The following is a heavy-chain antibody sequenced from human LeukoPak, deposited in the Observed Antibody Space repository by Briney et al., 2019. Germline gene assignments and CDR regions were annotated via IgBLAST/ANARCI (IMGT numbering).Heavy chain of an antibody. CDR2: ISYDGSNK. J-gene: IGHJ5*02. V-gene: IGHV3-30*03. Sequence: GGSLRLSCVASGFTFSSYGMHWVRQAPGKGLEWVAVISYDGSNKYYTDSVKGRFTISRDNSKNTLYLQMNSLRAEDTAVYYCAAYYYGSGSSPLGPWGQGTLVTVSS. D-gene: IGHD3-10*01. CDR3: AAYYYGSGSSPLGP. CDR1: GFTFSSYG.